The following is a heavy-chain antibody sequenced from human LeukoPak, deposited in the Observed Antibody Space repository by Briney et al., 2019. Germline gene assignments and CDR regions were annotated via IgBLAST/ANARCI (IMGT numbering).Heavy chain of an antibody. D-gene: IGHD3-16*02. CDR2: IKQDGSEK. V-gene: IGHV3-7*03. J-gene: IGHJ4*02. CDR1: GFTFSTYW. Sequence: GGSLRLSCAASGFTFSTYWMSWVRQAPGKGLEWVANIKQDGSEKDYVDSVKGRFTISRDNAKNSLYLQMNSLKTEDTAVYYCTTDRTYYDYVWGSYRRDYYFDYWGQGTLVTVSS. CDR3: TTDRTYYDYVWGSYRRDYYFDY.